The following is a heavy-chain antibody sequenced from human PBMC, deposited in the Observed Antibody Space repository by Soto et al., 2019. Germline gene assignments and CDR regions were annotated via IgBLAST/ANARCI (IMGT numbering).Heavy chain of an antibody. D-gene: IGHD3-10*01. Sequence: EASVKVSCKASGYTFTSYYMHWVRQAPGQGLEWMGIINPSGGSTSYAQKFQGRLTMTRDTSTSTVYMELSSLRSEDTAVYFCARDHYGSGSYWDAFDIWGQGTMVTVSS. CDR1: GYTFTSYY. CDR3: ARDHYGSGSYWDAFDI. CDR2: INPSGGST. V-gene: IGHV1-46*03. J-gene: IGHJ3*02.